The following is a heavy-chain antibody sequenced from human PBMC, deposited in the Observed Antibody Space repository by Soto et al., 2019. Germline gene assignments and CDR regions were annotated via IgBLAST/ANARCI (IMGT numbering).Heavy chain of an antibody. D-gene: IGHD3-10*01. V-gene: IGHV3-23*01. CDR3: ARGSALYYYGSGSYFPYYYYYMDV. J-gene: IGHJ6*03. CDR2: LSASGVIT. CDR1: GFTFSSYA. Sequence: GGSLRLSCAASGFTFSSYAMSWVRQAPGKGLEWVSGLSASGVITNYADSVKGRFTISRDNSKNTLYLQMNSLRAEDTAVYYCARGSALYYYGSGSYFPYYYYYMDVWGKGTTVTVSS.